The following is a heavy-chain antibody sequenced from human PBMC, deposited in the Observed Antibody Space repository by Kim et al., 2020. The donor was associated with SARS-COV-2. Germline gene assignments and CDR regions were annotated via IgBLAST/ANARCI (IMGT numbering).Heavy chain of an antibody. V-gene: IGHV1-2*02. CDR2: INPNSGGT. Sequence: ASVKVSCKASGYTFTGYYMHWVRQAPGQGLEWMGWINPNSGGTNYAQKFHGRVTMTRDTSISTAYMELSRLRSDDTAVYYCAREGGTGTDGGFDYWGQGTLVTVSS. J-gene: IGHJ4*02. D-gene: IGHD1-7*01. CDR1: GYTFTGYY. CDR3: AREGGTGTDGGFDY.